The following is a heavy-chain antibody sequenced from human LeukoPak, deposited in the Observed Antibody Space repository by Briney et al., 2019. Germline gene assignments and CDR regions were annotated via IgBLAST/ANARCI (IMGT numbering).Heavy chain of an antibody. CDR1: GFTFSIYG. CDR2: ISSSIIAI. CDR3: RKHPRSSFFDY. J-gene: IGHJ4*02. D-gene: IGHD6-6*01. Sequence: PGGSLRLSCAASGFTFSIYGLNWVRQAPGKGLEWVSYISSSIIAIYYADSLKGRFTISTDNSKTSLHLKMNSLRAEDTALYYFRKHPRSSFFDYWGQGTLVTVSS. V-gene: IGHV3-48*01.